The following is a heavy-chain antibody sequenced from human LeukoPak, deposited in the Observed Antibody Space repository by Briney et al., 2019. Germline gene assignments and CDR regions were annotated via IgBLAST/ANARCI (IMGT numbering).Heavy chain of an antibody. V-gene: IGHV1-18*01. CDR2: SSGYSVNT. D-gene: IGHD6-13*01. J-gene: IGHJ1*01. Sequence: ASVKVSCKAFGYTFKNYGITWVRQAPGQGLEWMGWSSGYSVNTDYAQKFQGRVTMTTDTSTSTAYMELRSLRSDDTAMYYCARGSSWFQYWGQGTPVTVSS. CDR3: ARGSSWFQY. CDR1: GYTFKNYG.